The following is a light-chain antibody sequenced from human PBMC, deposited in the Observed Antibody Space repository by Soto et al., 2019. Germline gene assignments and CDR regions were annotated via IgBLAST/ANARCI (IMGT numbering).Light chain of an antibody. J-gene: IGLJ2*01. V-gene: IGLV2-14*01. CDR1: NSDIGAYNF. CDR3: TSYTTSDTPV. Sequence: QSALTQPASVSGSPGQPITISCTGTNSDIGAYNFVSWYQQHPGKAPKLMIYDVSNRPSGVSNRFSGSKSGNTASLTISGLQAEDEADYYCTSYTTSDTPVFGGGTQLTVL. CDR2: DVS.